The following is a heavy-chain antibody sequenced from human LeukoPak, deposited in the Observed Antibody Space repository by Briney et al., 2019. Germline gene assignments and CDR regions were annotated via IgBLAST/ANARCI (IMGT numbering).Heavy chain of an antibody. CDR2: INPSGGST. CDR3: ARDHYYDIVTGYYSVDHYYGMDV. Sequence: VASVKVSCKASGYTFTNYYMHWVRQAPGQGPEWMGIINPSGGSTSYAPKFQGGVTMTRDTSTSTVYMELSSLRSEDTAVYYCARDHYYDIVTGYYSVDHYYGMDVWGQGTTVTVSS. D-gene: IGHD3-9*01. J-gene: IGHJ6*02. CDR1: GYTFTNYY. V-gene: IGHV1-46*01.